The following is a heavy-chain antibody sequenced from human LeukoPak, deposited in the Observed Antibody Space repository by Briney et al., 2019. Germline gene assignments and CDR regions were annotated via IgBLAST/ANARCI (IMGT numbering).Heavy chain of an antibody. Sequence: QPGGSLRLSCAASGFTFADYPMHWVRQAPGKGLEWVSGISWNSGNKEYGDSVKGRFTVSRDNAKNSLHLQMNSLRADDTALYYCVKDRALVGGPYFYYMDVWGKGTMVTVS. J-gene: IGHJ6*03. CDR2: ISWNSGNK. CDR1: GFTFADYP. CDR3: VKDRALVGGPYFYYMDV. V-gene: IGHV3-9*01. D-gene: IGHD1-26*01.